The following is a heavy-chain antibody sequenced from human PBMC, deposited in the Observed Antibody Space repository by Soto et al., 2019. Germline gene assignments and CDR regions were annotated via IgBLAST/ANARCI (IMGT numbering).Heavy chain of an antibody. Sequence: GGSLRLSCAASGFTFSSHDMSWVRQAPGKGLEWISAISGSGANTYYADSLKGRFTISRDNSRNTLYLQVNSLRAEDTAIYYCAKDYSGYAPEYLDYWGQGTLVTVSS. CDR3: AKDYSGYAPEYLDY. CDR1: GFTFSSHD. CDR2: ISGSGANT. V-gene: IGHV3-23*01. J-gene: IGHJ4*02. D-gene: IGHD5-12*01.